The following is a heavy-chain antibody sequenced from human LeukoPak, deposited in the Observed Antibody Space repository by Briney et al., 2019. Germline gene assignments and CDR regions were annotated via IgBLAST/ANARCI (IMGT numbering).Heavy chain of an antibody. V-gene: IGHV4-39*02. D-gene: IGHD6-19*01. Sequence: PSETLSLTCTVSSGSISSGSYFWGWIRQPPGKGLEWIGNIFSNGRTYYNPSFRSRVNISLDTSKKNFSLNLTSVTAADTAVYYCATPQWLIPSYWGQGTLVTVSS. CDR3: ATPQWLIPSY. CDR1: SGSISSGSYF. J-gene: IGHJ4*02. CDR2: IFSNGRT.